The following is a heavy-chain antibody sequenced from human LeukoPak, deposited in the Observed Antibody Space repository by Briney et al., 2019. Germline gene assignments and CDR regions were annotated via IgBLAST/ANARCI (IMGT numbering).Heavy chain of an antibody. Sequence: PGGSLRLSCAASRFILNTYAMSWVRQAPWKGLDWVSAISGSGCTTSYADSVKGRFTISRDNSKNTLYLQMNSLRAEDTDVYYCAKPINTGWSWARGNDYWGQGTLVTVSS. CDR1: RFILNTYA. CDR3: AKPINTGWSWARGNDY. CDR2: ISGSGCTT. D-gene: IGHD6-19*01. V-gene: IGHV3-23*01. J-gene: IGHJ4*02.